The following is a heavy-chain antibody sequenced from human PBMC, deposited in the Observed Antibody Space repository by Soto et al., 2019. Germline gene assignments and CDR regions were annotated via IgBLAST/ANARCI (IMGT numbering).Heavy chain of an antibody. CDR1: GFTFSSYW. V-gene: IGHV3-7*01. CDR3: ASDTSGSPTLDAFGI. CDR2: IKQDGSEK. Sequence: GGSLRLSCTAPGFTFSSYWMSWVRQAPGKGLEWVANIKQDGSEKYYVDSVKGRFTISRDNAKNSLYLQMNSLRAEDTAVYYCASDTSGSPTLDAFGIWGQGTMVTVSS. J-gene: IGHJ3*02. D-gene: IGHD3-10*01.